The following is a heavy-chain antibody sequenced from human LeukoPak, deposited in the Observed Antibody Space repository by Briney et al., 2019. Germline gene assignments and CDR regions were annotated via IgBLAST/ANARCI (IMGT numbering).Heavy chain of an antibody. CDR3: ARESPYYDILTGYYKDY. CDR1: GFTFSSYE. V-gene: IGHV3-48*03. D-gene: IGHD3-9*01. CDR2: ISSSGSTI. Sequence: GGSLRLSCAASGFTFSSYEMNWVRQAPGKGLEWVSYISSSGSTIYYADSVKGRFTISRDNAKNSLYLQMNSLRAEDTAVYYCARESPYYDILTGYYKDYWGQGTLVTVSS. J-gene: IGHJ4*02.